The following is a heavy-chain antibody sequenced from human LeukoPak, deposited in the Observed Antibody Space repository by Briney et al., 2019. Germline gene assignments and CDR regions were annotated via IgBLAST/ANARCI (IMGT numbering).Heavy chain of an antibody. CDR3: ASRYYGSGSYSYYGKDV. CDR1: GGTFSSYA. CDR2: IIPILGIA. D-gene: IGHD3-10*01. V-gene: IGHV1-69*04. J-gene: IGHJ6*02. Sequence: ASVKVSCTASGGTFSSYAISWVRQAPGQGLEWMGRIIPILGIANYAQKFQGRVTITADKSTSTAYMELSSLRSEDTAVYYCASRYYGSGSYSYYGKDVWGQGTTVTVSS.